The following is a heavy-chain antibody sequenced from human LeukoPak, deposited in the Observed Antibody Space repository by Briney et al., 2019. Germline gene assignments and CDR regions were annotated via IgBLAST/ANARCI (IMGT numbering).Heavy chain of an antibody. CDR3: AREHSSGLYRRSFEI. CDR1: GGSISSYY. D-gene: IGHD6-19*01. J-gene: IGHJ3*02. V-gene: IGHV4-59*01. Sequence: SETLSLTRTVSGGSISSYYWSWIRQPPGKGLEWIGYIYYSGSTNYNPSLKSRVTISVDTSKNQFSLKLSSVTAADTAVYYCAREHSSGLYRRSFEIWGQRANVNVPS. CDR2: IYYSGST.